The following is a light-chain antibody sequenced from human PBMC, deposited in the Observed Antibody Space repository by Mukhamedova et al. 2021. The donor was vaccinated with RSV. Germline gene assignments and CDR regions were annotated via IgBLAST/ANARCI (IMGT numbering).Light chain of an antibody. Sequence: GQAPKCLTYSASSLQTGVPSRFSGSRSGTDFTLTISGLQPEDFGTYYCQQYKSYPQTFGQGTRVELK. V-gene: IGKV1-16*01. CDR3: QQYKSYPQT. J-gene: IGKJ1*01. CDR2: SAS.